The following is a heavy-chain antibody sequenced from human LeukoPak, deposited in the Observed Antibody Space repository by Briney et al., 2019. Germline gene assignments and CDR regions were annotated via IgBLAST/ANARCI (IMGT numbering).Heavy chain of an antibody. CDR3: ARGNNY. Sequence: GESLRLSCAASGFIVSSDYMNWVRQAPGKVLEWVSVIYNSGATYYADSVKGRFTISRDNSKNTLYLQMNSLRVEDTAVYYCARGNNYWGQGTLVTVSS. CDR2: IYNSGAT. J-gene: IGHJ4*02. CDR1: GFIVSSDY. D-gene: IGHD1/OR15-1a*01. V-gene: IGHV3-53*01.